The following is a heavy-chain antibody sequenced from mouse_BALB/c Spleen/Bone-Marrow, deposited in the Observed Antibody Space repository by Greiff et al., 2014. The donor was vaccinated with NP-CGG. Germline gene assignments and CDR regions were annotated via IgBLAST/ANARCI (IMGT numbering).Heavy chain of an antibody. CDR2: ILPGSGST. Sequence: QVQLQQSGAELMEPGASVKISCKATGYTFSSYWIEWVKQRPGHGLEWIGEILPGSGSTNYNEKFKGKATFTADTSSNTAYMQLSSLTSEDSAVYYCASFYGRFAYWGQGTLVTVSA. V-gene: IGHV1-9*01. J-gene: IGHJ3*01. CDR1: GYTFSSYW. CDR3: ASFYGRFAY. D-gene: IGHD1-1*02.